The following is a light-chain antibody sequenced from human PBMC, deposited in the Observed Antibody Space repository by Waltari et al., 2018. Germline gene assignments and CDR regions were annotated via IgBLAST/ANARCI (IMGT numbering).Light chain of an antibody. CDR2: AAA. J-gene: IGKJ3*01. Sequence: AIRMTQSPSSFSASTGDRVTITLGASQGISSYLAWYQPKPGKAPKLLIYAAATLQSGVPSRFSGSGSGTDFTLTISCLQSEDFATYYCQQYYSYPLFTFGPGTKVDIK. V-gene: IGKV1-8*01. CDR1: QGISSY. CDR3: QQYYSYPLFT.